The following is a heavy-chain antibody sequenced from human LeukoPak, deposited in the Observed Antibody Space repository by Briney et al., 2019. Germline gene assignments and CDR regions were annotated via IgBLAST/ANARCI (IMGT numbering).Heavy chain of an antibody. V-gene: IGHV4-59*01. D-gene: IGHD1-26*01. CDR3: ARGDSGYYYYMDV. J-gene: IGHJ6*03. Sequence: SETLSLTCTVSGGSISSYYWSWIRQRPGKGQEWIGYIYYSGSTNYNPSLKSRVTISVDTSKNQFSLKLSSVTAADTAVYYCARGDSGYYYYMDVWGKGTTVTVSS. CDR2: IYYSGST. CDR1: GGSISSYY.